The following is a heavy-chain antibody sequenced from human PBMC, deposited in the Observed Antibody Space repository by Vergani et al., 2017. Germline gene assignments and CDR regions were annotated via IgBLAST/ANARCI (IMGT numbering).Heavy chain of an antibody. Sequence: QVQLQESGPGLVKPSETLSLTCTVSGGSISSYYWSWIRQPPGKGLEWIGYIDYSGSTNYNPSLKSRVTISVDTSKKQFSLKLSAVTAADTAVYYCAGEGRYYGSGSYLGYWGQGTLVTVSS. CDR2: IDYSGST. J-gene: IGHJ4*02. CDR3: AGEGRYYGSGSYLGY. V-gene: IGHV4-59*01. CDR1: GGSISSYY. D-gene: IGHD3-10*01.